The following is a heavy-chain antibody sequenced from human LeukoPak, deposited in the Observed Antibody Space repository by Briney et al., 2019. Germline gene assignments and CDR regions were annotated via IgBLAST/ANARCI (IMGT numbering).Heavy chain of an antibody. V-gene: IGHV4-34*01. CDR1: GGSFSGYY. D-gene: IGHD3-16*01. CDR3: ARDRGLRFLDY. Sequence: SETLSLTCAVYGGSFSGYYWSWIRQPPGKGLEWIGEINHSGSTNYNPSLKSRVTISVDKSKNQFSLKLSSVTAADTAVYYCARDRGLRFLDYWGQGTLVTVSS. J-gene: IGHJ4*02. CDR2: INHSGST.